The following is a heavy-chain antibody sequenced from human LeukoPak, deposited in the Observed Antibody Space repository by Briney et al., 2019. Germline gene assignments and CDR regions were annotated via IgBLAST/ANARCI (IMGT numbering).Heavy chain of an antibody. Sequence: GGSLRLSCAASGFTFSNAWMSWVRQAPGKGPEWVGRIKSKTDGGTTDYAAPVKGRFTISRDDSKNTLYLQMNSLKTEDTAVYYCTTDGAYSGYDPAGYFDYWGQGTLVTVSS. CDR2: IKSKTDGGTT. CDR3: TTDGAYSGYDPAGYFDY. V-gene: IGHV3-15*01. J-gene: IGHJ4*02. D-gene: IGHD5-12*01. CDR1: GFTFSNAW.